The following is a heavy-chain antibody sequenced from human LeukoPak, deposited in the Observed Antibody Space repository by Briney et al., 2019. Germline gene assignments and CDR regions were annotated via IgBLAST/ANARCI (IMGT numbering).Heavy chain of an antibody. D-gene: IGHD2-2*01. CDR3: AKPSSRLGYCSSTSCPLPRY. CDR2: ISGSGGST. CDR1: GFTFSHYY. J-gene: IGHJ4*02. Sequence: GGSLRLSCAASGFTFSHYYMSWIRQAPGKGLEWVSAISGSGGSTYYADSVKGRFTISRDNSKNTLYLQMNSLRAEDTAVYYCAKPSSRLGYCSSTSCPLPRYWGQGTLVTVSS. V-gene: IGHV3-23*01.